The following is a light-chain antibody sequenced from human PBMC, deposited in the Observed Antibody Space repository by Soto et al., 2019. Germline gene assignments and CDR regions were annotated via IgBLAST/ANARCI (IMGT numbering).Light chain of an antibody. V-gene: IGKV1-5*01. Sequence: IQMTHSPSTLSASVGDRVTITFRASQSISSWLAWYQQKPGKAPKLLIYDASSLESGVPSRFSGSGSGTEFTLTISSLQPDDFATYYCQQYNSYPTFGQGTKVDIK. J-gene: IGKJ1*01. CDR3: QQYNSYPT. CDR2: DAS. CDR1: QSISSW.